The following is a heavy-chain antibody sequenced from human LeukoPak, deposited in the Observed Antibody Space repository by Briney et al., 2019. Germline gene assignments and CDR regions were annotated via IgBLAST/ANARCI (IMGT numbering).Heavy chain of an antibody. CDR1: GDSFTSYW. CDR3: ARVPPDYYDSSGYFDY. Sequence: GESLKISCKGSGDSFTSYWIGWVRQMPGKGLEWMGIIYPGDSDTRYSPSFQGQVTISADKSISTAYLQWSSLKASDTAMYYCARVPPDYYDSSGYFDYWGQGTLVTVSS. V-gene: IGHV5-51*01. CDR2: IYPGDSDT. J-gene: IGHJ4*02. D-gene: IGHD3-22*01.